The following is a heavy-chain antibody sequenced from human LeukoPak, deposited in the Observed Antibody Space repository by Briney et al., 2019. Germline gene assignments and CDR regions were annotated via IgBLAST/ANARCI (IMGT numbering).Heavy chain of an antibody. CDR1: GYTFTSYG. CDR3: ARDSARGYSSSWYGGLEGERAFDI. V-gene: IGHV1-18*01. J-gene: IGHJ3*02. CDR2: ISAYNGNT. Sequence: GASVKVSCKASGYTFTSYGISWVRQAPGQGLEWMGWISAYNGNTNYAQKLQGRVTMTTDTSTSTAYMELSSLRSEDTAVYYCARDSARGYSSSWYGGLEGERAFDIWGQGTMVTVSS. D-gene: IGHD6-13*01.